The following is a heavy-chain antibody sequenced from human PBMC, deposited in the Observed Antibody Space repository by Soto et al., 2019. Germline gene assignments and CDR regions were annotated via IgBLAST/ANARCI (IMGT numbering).Heavy chain of an antibody. V-gene: IGHV1-69*01. CDR1: GGTFSSYA. Sequence: QVQLVQSGAEVKKPGSSVQVSCKASGGTFSSYAISWVRQAPGQGLEWMGGIIPIFGTANYAQKFQGRVTITADESTSTAYMELSSLRSEDTAVYYCARAPSSYYDFWSGYGAFDPWGQGTLVTVSS. CDR3: ARAPSSYYDFWSGYGAFDP. CDR2: IIPIFGTA. J-gene: IGHJ5*02. D-gene: IGHD3-3*01.